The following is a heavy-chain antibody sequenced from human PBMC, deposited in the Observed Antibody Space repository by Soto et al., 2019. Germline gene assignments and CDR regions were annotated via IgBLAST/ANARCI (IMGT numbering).Heavy chain of an antibody. V-gene: IGHV4-30-2*01. D-gene: IGHD2-21*02. CDR1: GGSISSGGYS. Sequence: PSETLSLTCAVSGGSISSGGYSWSWIRQPPGKGLEWIGYIYHSGSTYYNPSLKSRVTISVDTSKNQFSLKLNSVTAADTAVYYCARDLWGYCGTDCYPLDVWGQGTPVTVSS. J-gene: IGHJ6*02. CDR2: IYHSGST. CDR3: ARDLWGYCGTDCYPLDV.